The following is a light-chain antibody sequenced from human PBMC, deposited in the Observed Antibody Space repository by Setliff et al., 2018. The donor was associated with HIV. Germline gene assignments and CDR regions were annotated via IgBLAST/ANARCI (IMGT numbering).Light chain of an antibody. V-gene: IGLV2-14*01. CDR2: EVS. Sequence: QSALAQHASVSGSPGQSITISCTGSNSDVGGYNYVSWYQQHPGKAPKLMIYEVSNRPSGVSNRFSGSKSGNTASLTISGLQAEDEADYYCSSYTNTNTGVFGTGTKVTVL. J-gene: IGLJ1*01. CDR3: SSYTNTNTGV. CDR1: NSDVGGYNY.